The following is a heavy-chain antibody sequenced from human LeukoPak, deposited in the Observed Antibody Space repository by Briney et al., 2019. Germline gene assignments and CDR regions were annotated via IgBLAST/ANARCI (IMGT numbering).Heavy chain of an antibody. CDR1: GGTFISYA. D-gene: IGHD3-3*01. Sequence: SVTVSFKASGGTFISYAISWVRQAPGQGREGMGGIIPIFGTANYAQKFQGRVTITADESTSTAYMELSSLRSEDTAVYYCARGEGVRFLEWLNWFDPWGQGTLVTVSS. J-gene: IGHJ5*02. CDR2: IIPIFGTA. CDR3: ARGEGVRFLEWLNWFDP. V-gene: IGHV1-69*01.